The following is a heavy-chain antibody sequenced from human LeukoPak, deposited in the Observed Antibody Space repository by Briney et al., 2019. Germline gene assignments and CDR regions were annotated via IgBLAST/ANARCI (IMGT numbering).Heavy chain of an antibody. CDR2: INPNSGGT. V-gene: IGHV1-2*06. Sequence: ASVKVSCKASGYTFTGYYMHWVRQAPGQGLEWMGRINPNSGGTNYAQKFQGRGTMTRDTSISTAYMELSRLRSDDTAVYYCAATVTTSYFDYWGQGTLVTVSS. CDR1: GYTFTGYY. CDR3: AATVTTSYFDY. J-gene: IGHJ4*02. D-gene: IGHD4-17*01.